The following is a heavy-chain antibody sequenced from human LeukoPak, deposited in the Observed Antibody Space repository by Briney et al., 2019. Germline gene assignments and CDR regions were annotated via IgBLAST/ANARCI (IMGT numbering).Heavy chain of an antibody. CDR1: GYTFTSYA. D-gene: IGHD4/OR15-4a*01. V-gene: IGHV1-69*04. J-gene: IGHJ4*02. CDR3: ARWTMQHYFDY. CDR2: IIPILGIA. Sequence: SVKVSCKASGYTFTSYAISWVRQAPGQGLEWMGRIIPILGIANYAQKFQGRVTMTRDTSTSTVYMELSSLRSEDTAVYYCARWTMQHYFDYWGQGTLVTVSS.